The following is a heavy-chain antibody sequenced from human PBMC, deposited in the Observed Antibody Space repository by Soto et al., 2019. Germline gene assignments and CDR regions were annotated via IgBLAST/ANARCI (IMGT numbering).Heavy chain of an antibody. CDR2: ISGSGGGT. Sequence: EVQLLESGGGLVQPGESLRLSCVASGFTFNNYAMTWVRQAPGKGLEWVSGISGSGGGTYYADSLRGRFTISRDNSKNMVYLQMNSLRVEDTAVYYCAKHRDPRDLYEYYYFMDVWGKGTTVTVSS. J-gene: IGHJ6*03. D-gene: IGHD6-6*01. V-gene: IGHV3-23*01. CDR3: AKHRDPRDLYEYYYFMDV. CDR1: GFTFNNYA.